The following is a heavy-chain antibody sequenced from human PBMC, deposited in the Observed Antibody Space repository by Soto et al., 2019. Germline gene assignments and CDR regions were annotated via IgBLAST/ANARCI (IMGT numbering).Heavy chain of an antibody. CDR1: GYNFPSFG. J-gene: IGHJ4*02. CDR3: ARTLMEAYCSGGFCYSDN. V-gene: IGHV1-18*01. CDR2: SSVYTGKT. D-gene: IGHD2-15*01. Sequence: ASVKVSCKASGYNFPSFGVTWVRQAPGQGLEWMGWSSVYTGKTYYSQKFRDRVTMTTDTSTTTDYLELRSLRSDDTAVYYCARTLMEAYCSGGFCYSDNWGQGTLVTVSS.